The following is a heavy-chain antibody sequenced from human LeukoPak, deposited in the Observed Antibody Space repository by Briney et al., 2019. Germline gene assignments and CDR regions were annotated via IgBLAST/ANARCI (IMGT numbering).Heavy chain of an antibody. J-gene: IGHJ4*02. CDR1: GGSISSYY. CDR3: ARASLNYDSSGYYYPPAFDY. Sequence: SETLSLTCTVSGGSISSYYWSWIRQPAGQGLEWIGRIYTSGSTNYNPSLKSRVTMSVDTSKNQFSLKLSSVTAADTAVYYCARASLNYDSSGYYYPPAFDYWGQGTLVTVSS. V-gene: IGHV4-4*07. D-gene: IGHD3-22*01. CDR2: IYTSGST.